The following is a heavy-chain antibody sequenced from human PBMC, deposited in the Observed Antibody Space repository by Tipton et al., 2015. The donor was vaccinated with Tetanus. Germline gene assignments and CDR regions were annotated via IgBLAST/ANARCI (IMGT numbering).Heavy chain of an antibody. CDR1: GFSFSSYA. D-gene: IGHD6-25*01. Sequence: SLRLSCAGPGFSFSSYAMSWVRQAPGRGLEWVSLISGSGGSTYYADSVKGRFTISRDNAKNSLFLEMNSLRADDTAVYYCVSGSALDYWGQGTLITVSS. J-gene: IGHJ4*02. CDR2: ISGSGGST. V-gene: IGHV3-23*01. CDR3: VSGSALDY.